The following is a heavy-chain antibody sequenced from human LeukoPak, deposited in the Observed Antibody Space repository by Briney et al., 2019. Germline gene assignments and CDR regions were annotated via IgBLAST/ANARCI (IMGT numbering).Heavy chain of an antibody. D-gene: IGHD4-17*01. Sequence: KSSETLSLTCTVSGGSISSSRYYWSWIRQPPGKGLEWIGYIYYSGSTNYNPSLKSRVTISVDTSKNQFSLKLSSVTAADTAVYYCAVGQYGDPRFDYWGQGTLVTVSS. J-gene: IGHJ4*02. CDR3: AVGQYGDPRFDY. CDR1: GGSISSSRYY. V-gene: IGHV4-61*01. CDR2: IYYSGST.